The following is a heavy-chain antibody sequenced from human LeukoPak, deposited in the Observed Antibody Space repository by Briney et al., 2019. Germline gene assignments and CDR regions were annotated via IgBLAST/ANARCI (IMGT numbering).Heavy chain of an antibody. D-gene: IGHD5-18*01. CDR2: ISGSGGST. Sequence: GGSLRLSCAASGFTFDDYAMSWVRQAPGKGLEWVSAISGSGGSTYYADSVKGRFTISRDNSKNTLYLQMNSLRAEDTAVYYCAKVGYSYGYYFDYWGQGTLVTVSS. V-gene: IGHV3-23*01. J-gene: IGHJ4*02. CDR1: GFTFDDYA. CDR3: AKVGYSYGYYFDY.